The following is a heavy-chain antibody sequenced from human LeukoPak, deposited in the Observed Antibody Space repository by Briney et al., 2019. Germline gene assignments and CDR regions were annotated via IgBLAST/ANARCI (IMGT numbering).Heavy chain of an antibody. CDR3: ATVDYGDYVGSV. J-gene: IGHJ6*02. D-gene: IGHD4-17*01. CDR2: FDPEDGET. CDR1: GYTLTELS. Sequence: ASVEVSCKVSGYTLTELSMHWVRQAPGKGLEWMGGFDPEDGETIYAQKFQGRVTMTEDTSTDTAYMELSSLRSGDTAVYYCATVDYGDYVGSVWGQGTTVTVSS. V-gene: IGHV1-24*01.